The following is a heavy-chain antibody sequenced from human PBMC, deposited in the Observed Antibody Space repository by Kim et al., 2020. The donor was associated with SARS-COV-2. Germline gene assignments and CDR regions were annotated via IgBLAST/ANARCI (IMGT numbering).Heavy chain of an antibody. J-gene: IGHJ2*01. Sequence: GGSLRLSCAASGFTFSSYDMHWVRQATGKGLEWVSAIGTAGDTYYPGSVKGRFTISRENAKNSLYLQMNSLRAGDTAVYYCARGGMVRGVIIKGYWYFDLWGRGTLVTVSS. CDR3: ARGGMVRGVIIKGYWYFDL. D-gene: IGHD3-10*01. V-gene: IGHV3-13*01. CDR1: GFTFSSYD. CDR2: IGTAGDT.